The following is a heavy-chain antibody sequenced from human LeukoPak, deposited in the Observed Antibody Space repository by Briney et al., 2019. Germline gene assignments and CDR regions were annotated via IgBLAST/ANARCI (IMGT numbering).Heavy chain of an antibody. CDR1: GSTFSSYG. CDR2: IWYDGSNK. J-gene: IGHJ6*02. D-gene: IGHD3-10*01. Sequence: PGGSLRLSCAASGSTFSSYGMHWVRQAPGKGLEWVAVIWYDGSNKYYADSVKGRFTISRDNSKNTLYLQMNSLRAEDTAVYYCARVVGYYGSGSYYRGYYYYGMDVWGQGTTVTVSS. V-gene: IGHV3-33*01. CDR3: ARVVGYYGSGSYYRGYYYYGMDV.